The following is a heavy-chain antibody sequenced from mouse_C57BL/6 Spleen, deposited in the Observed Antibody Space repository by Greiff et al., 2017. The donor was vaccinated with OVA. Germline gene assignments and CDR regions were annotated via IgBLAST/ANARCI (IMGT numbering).Heavy chain of an antibody. CDR3: VRARGTPVVRGMDY. Sequence: EVMLVESGGGLVKPGRSLKLSCAASGFAFSSYAMSWVRQTPEQRLEWVATISDGGSCTYYPDNVKGRSTISRDNATNNLYMHLSHLKSEDNDMYDCVRARGTPVVRGMDYWGQGTSVTVSS. D-gene: IGHD1-1*01. CDR2: ISDGGSCT. CDR1: GFAFSSYA. V-gene: IGHV5-4*03. J-gene: IGHJ4*01.